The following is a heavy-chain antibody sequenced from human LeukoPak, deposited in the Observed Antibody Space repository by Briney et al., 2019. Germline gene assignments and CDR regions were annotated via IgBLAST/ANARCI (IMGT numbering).Heavy chain of an antibody. V-gene: IGHV3-23*01. CDR1: GFTFSSYA. D-gene: IGHD2-2*01. CDR2: ISGSGGST. J-gene: IGHJ6*03. Sequence: GGSLRLSCAASGFTFSSYAMSWVRQAPGKGLESVSIISGSGGSTYYADSVKGRFTISRDNSKNTLYLQMNSLRAEDTAVYYCARGYCSSTSCQMDYYYYYYMDVWGKGTTVTVSS. CDR3: ARGYCSSTSCQMDYYYYYYMDV.